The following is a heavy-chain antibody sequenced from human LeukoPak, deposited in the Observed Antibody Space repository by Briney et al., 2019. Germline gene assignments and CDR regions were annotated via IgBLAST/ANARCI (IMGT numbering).Heavy chain of an antibody. CDR3: ARDRGYGYGFFDY. V-gene: IGHV3-53*01. D-gene: IGHD5-18*01. CDR1: GFTVRSIY. Sequence: GRSLRLSCAASGFTVRSIYMTWVRQAPGKGLEWVSSFYSGGSSYYADSVKGRFIISRDSSTDTLYLQMNSLRVEDTAVYFCARDRGYGYGFFDYWGQGTLVTVSS. CDR2: FYSGGSS. J-gene: IGHJ4*02.